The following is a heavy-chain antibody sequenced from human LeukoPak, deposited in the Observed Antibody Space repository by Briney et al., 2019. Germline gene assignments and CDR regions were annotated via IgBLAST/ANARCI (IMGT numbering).Heavy chain of an antibody. CDR3: ARERGLYGPDDAFDI. Sequence: GGSLRLYCAASGFTFSSYSMNWVRRAPGKGLAWVSSISSSSSYIYYADSVKGRFTISRDNAKNSLYLQMNSLRAEDTAVYYCARERGLYGPDDAFDIWGQGTMVTVSS. J-gene: IGHJ3*02. CDR1: GFTFSSYS. D-gene: IGHD4-17*01. V-gene: IGHV3-21*01. CDR2: ISSSSSYI.